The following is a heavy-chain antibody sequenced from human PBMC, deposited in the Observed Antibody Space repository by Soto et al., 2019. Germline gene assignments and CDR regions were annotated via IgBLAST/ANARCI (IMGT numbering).Heavy chain of an antibody. CDR1: GFTVSSNY. D-gene: IGHD1-20*01. CDR3: ARSIYSWNDLYHAFDI. Sequence: EGSLRLSCAASGFTVSSNYMSWVRQAPGKGLEWVSVIYSGGSTYYADSVKGRFTISRDNSKNTLYLQMNSLRAEDTAVYYCARSIYSWNDLYHAFDIWGQGTMVTVSS. CDR2: IYSGGST. V-gene: IGHV3-53*01. J-gene: IGHJ3*02.